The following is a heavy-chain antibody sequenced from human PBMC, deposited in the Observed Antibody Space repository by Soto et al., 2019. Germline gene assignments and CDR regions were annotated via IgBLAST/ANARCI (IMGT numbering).Heavy chain of an antibody. D-gene: IGHD4-17*01. CDR3: ARGGYYGGLDY. CDR2: ISYDGNTE. J-gene: IGHJ4*02. V-gene: IGHV3-30-3*01. CDR1: GFTFSRYS. Sequence: QVQPVESGGGVVQPGRSLRLSCAASGFTFSRYSMHWVRQAPGKGLEWVAVISYDGNTEYHADSVKGRFTISRDRSKNTVFLQMNSLRVEDTAVYFCARGGYYGGLDYWGQGTLVTVSS.